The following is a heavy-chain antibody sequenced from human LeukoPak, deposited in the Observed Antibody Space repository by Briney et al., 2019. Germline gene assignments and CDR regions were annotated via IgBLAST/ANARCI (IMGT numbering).Heavy chain of an antibody. CDR1: GFTFSSYG. D-gene: IGHD6-19*01. CDR3: AIGDIAVAGEYFQH. J-gene: IGHJ1*01. V-gene: IGHV3-33*01. CDR2: IWYDGSNK. Sequence: AGGSLRLSCAASGFTFSSYGMHWVRQAPGKGLEWVAVIWYDGSNKYYADSVKGRFTISRDNSKNTLYLQMNSLRAEDTAVYYCAIGDIAVAGEYFQHWGQGTLVTVSS.